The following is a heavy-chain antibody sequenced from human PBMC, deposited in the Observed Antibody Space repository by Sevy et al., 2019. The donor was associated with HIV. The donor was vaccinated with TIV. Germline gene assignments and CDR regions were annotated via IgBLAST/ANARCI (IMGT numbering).Heavy chain of an antibody. CDR1: GSTFNTYV. V-gene: IGHV3-23*01. J-gene: IGHJ5*02. CDR3: AKETARGYLP. Sequence: GGSLRLSCVASGSTFNTYVMTWVRQAPGKGLEWVSTISASGGYTYYADSVKGRFTISGDNSKNTVDLLMISLRAEDTAVYYCAKETARGYLPWGQGTLVTVSS. D-gene: IGHD3-3*01. CDR2: ISASGGYT.